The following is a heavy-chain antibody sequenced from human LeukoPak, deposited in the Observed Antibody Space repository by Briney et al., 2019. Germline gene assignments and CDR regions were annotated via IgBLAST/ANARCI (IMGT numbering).Heavy chain of an antibody. CDR3: QMNSLRAEDTAVYYCAKDSAGYSYGFDS. Sequence: GGSLRLSCAASGFTFSSYAMSWVRPAPGTGLEWVCFISGNGRSTFYANSVEGRFTISRDDSKNTLYLQMTSSRDTSKNTLYLQMNSLRAEDTAVYYCAKDSAGYSYGFDSWGQGTLVTVSS. V-gene: IGHV3-23*01. D-gene: IGHD5-18*01. CDR2: ISGNGRST. CDR1: GFTFSSYA. J-gene: IGHJ4*02.